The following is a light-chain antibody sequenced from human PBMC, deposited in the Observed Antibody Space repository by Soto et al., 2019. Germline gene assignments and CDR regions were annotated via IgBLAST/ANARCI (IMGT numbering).Light chain of an antibody. CDR1: QGISSY. CDR3: QQLNSYPIT. V-gene: IGKV1-9*01. Sequence: DIQLTQSPSFLSASVGDRVTITCRASQGISSYLAWYQQKPGKAPKLLIYAASTLQSGVPSRFSGSGSGTEFTLTISSLQPEDFATYCCQQLNSYPITFGQGTRLAIK. CDR2: AAS. J-gene: IGKJ5*01.